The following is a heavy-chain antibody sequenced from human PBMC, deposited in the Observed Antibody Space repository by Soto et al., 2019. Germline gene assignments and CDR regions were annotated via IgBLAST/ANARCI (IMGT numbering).Heavy chain of an antibody. CDR3: VRGRWLQPVDH. CDR1: GFDFRGDL. CDR2: VWYDGSNK. J-gene: IGHJ4*02. Sequence: QVHLEEAGGGVVQPGGSLRLSCVASGFDFRGDLMHWVRQAPGKGLEWVAYVWYDGSNKMYAASVQGRFTISRDNSKNTLYLQMNSLSDDDTAVYYCVRGRWLQPVDHWGQGTLVTVSS. V-gene: IGHV3-33*01. D-gene: IGHD3-10*01.